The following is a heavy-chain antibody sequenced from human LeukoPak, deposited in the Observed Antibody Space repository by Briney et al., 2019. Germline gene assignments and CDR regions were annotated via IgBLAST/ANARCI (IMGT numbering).Heavy chain of an antibody. Sequence: ASVKVSCKASGYTFTGYYIHWVRQAPGQGREWMGWINPNSGGTSYAQKFQGRVTMTRDTSISTAYMELSRLRSDDTAVFYCARVYYYASGRLDSWGQGTLITVSS. J-gene: IGHJ4*02. V-gene: IGHV1-2*02. CDR1: GYTFTGYY. D-gene: IGHD3-10*01. CDR3: ARVYYYASGRLDS. CDR2: INPNSGGT.